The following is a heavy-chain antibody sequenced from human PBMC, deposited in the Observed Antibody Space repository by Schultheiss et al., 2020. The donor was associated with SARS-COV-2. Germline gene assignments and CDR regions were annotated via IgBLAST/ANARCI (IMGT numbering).Heavy chain of an antibody. J-gene: IGHJ4*02. CDR1: GYTFTNYG. CDR3: ARARSLIAAAGTPLGY. Sequence: ASVKVSCKASGYTFTNYGISWVRQAPGQGLEWMGWINTNTGNPTYAQGFTGRFVFSLDTSVSTAYLQISSLKAEDTAVYYCARARSLIAAAGTPLGYWGQGTLVTVSS. V-gene: IGHV7-4-1*02. D-gene: IGHD6-13*01. CDR2: INTNTGNP.